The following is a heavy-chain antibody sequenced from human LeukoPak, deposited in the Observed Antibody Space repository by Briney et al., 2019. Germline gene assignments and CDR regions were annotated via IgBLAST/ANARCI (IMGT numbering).Heavy chain of an antibody. D-gene: IGHD3-10*01. CDR3: ARGSITMVRGRGLDP. CDR2: GYYNGDT. CDR1: GVSISSYY. J-gene: IGHJ5*02. Sequence: KTSETLSLTCTVSGVSISSYYWTWIRQSPGKGLEWIGYGYYNGDTNYNPSLKSRVTISVDTSKNQFSLKLSSVTAADTAVYYCARGSITMVRGRGLDPWGQGTLVTVSS. V-gene: IGHV4-59*08.